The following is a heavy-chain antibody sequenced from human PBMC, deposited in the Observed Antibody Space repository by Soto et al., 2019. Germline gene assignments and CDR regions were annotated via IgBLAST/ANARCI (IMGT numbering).Heavy chain of an antibody. D-gene: IGHD3-22*01. Sequence: GASVKVSCKDTGGLFSSYAVSWVRQAPGQGLEWMGGIIPVFDTTYYAQKFQGRVTIAADGSSNTAYMELSRLTSEDTAMYYCARGGSGYVWFNEFWGQGTLVTVSS. J-gene: IGHJ1*01. CDR3: ARGGSGYVWFNEF. CDR2: IIPVFDTT. CDR1: GGLFSSYA. V-gene: IGHV1-69*13.